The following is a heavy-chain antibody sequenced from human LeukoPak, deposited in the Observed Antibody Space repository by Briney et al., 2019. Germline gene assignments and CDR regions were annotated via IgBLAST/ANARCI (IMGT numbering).Heavy chain of an antibody. D-gene: IGHD2-2*01. CDR1: GGSFSGYY. CDR2: INHSGST. Sequence: SETLSLTCAVYGGSFSGYYWSWIRQPPGKGLEWIGEINHSGSTNYNPSLKSRVTISVDTSKNQFSLKLSSVTAADTAVYYCARGSRISGGQYCSSTSCYGYNWFDPWGQGTLVTVSS. V-gene: IGHV4-34*01. CDR3: ARGSRISGGQYCSSTSCYGYNWFDP. J-gene: IGHJ5*02.